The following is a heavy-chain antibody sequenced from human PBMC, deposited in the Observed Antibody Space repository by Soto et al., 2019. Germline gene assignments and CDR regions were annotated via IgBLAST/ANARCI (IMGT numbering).Heavy chain of an antibody. V-gene: IGHV1-69*06. CDR3: AREGGTLVDYYYYYGMDV. CDR1: GGTFSSYA. J-gene: IGHJ6*02. CDR2: IIPIFGTA. Sequence: SVKVSCKASGGTFSSYAISWVRQAPGQGLEWMGGIIPIFGTANYAQKFQGRVTITADKSTSTAYMELSSLRSEDTAVYYCAREGGTLVDYYYYYGMDVWGQGTTVTVSS. D-gene: IGHD1-26*01.